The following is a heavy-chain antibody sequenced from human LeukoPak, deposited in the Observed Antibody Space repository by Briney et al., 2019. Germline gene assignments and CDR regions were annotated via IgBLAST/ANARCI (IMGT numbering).Heavy chain of an antibody. Sequence: NSGGSLRLSCAASGFTFSDYYMSWIRQAPGKGLEWVSYIISSGSYTNYADSVKGRFTISRDNAKNSLYLQMNSLRAEDTAVYYCARSPRYCSSTSCQGGNWFDPWGQGTLVTVSS. V-gene: IGHV3-11*03. J-gene: IGHJ5*02. CDR2: IISSGSYT. D-gene: IGHD2-2*01. CDR1: GFTFSDYY. CDR3: ARSPRYCSSTSCQGGNWFDP.